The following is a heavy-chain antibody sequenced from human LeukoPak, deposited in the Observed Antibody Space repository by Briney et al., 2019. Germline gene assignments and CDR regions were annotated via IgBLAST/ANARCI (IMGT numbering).Heavy chain of an antibody. D-gene: IGHD6-6*01. CDR3: ARRLDSSSHDAFDI. Sequence: SETLSLTCTVSGGSISSYYWSWIRQPPGKGLEWIGYIYYSGSTNYNPSLKSRVTISVDTSKNQFSLKLSSVTAADTAVYYCARRLDSSSHDAFDIWGQGTVVTVSS. CDR2: IYYSGST. CDR1: GGSISSYY. V-gene: IGHV4-59*08. J-gene: IGHJ3*02.